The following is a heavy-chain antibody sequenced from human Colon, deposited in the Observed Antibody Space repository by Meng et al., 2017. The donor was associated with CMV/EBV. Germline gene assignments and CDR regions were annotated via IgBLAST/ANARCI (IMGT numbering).Heavy chain of an antibody. CDR3: ARALGIAAAGTSPNYYYYGMDV. D-gene: IGHD6-13*01. V-gene: IGHV4-61*01. CDR2: IYYSGST. Sequence: GSLRLSCTVSGGSVSSGSYYWSWFRQPPGKGLEWIGYIYYSGSTNYNPSLKSRVTISVDTSKNQFSLKLSSVTAADTAVYYCARALGIAAAGTSPNYYYYGMDVWGQGTTVTVSS. CDR1: GGSVSSGSYY. J-gene: IGHJ6*02.